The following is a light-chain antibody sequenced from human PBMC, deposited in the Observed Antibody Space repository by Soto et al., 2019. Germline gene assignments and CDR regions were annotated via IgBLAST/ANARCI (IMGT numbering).Light chain of an antibody. CDR2: AAS. CDR1: QSVSRS. V-gene: IGKV1-39*01. J-gene: IGKJ1*01. CDR3: QQSDTTPPT. Sequence: DIQMTQSPSSLFASVGDRVTITCRASQSVSRSLNWYQQKPGKAPKPLIYAASSLQSGVPSRFRGSGSGQDFTLTISSLQREDFATYCCQQSDTTPPTFGQGTKVEIK.